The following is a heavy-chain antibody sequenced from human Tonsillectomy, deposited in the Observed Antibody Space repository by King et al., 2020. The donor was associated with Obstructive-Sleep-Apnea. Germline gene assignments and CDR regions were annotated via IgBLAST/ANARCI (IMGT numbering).Heavy chain of an antibody. CDR3: ARSAICPPPGGSCYSQPLYGMDV. CDR2: IKQDGSEK. CDR1: GFTFSSYW. J-gene: IGHJ6*02. V-gene: IGHV3-7*03. Sequence: VQLVESGGGLVQPGGSLRLSCAASGFTFSSYWMSWVRQAPGKGLEWVANIKQDGSEKYYVDSVKGRFTISRDNAKNSLYLQMNSLRAEDTAVYYCARSAICPPPGGSCYSQPLYGMDVWGQGTTVTVSS. D-gene: IGHD2-15*01.